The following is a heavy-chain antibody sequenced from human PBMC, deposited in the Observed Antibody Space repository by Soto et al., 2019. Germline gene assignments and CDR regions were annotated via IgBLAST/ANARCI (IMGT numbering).Heavy chain of an antibody. D-gene: IGHD3-16*01. CDR2: TRNKANGYTT. CDR3: AREVVLRGRGYYYYYMDV. J-gene: IGHJ6*03. CDR1: VFTFSDHY. Sequence: GGSLRLSCAASVFTFSDHYMDWVRQAPGKGLERVGRTRNKANGYTTEYVASVKGRFTISRDDSKNSLFLQMNSLKTEDTAVYYCAREVVLRGRGYYYYYMDVWGKGTPVTVSS. V-gene: IGHV3-72*01.